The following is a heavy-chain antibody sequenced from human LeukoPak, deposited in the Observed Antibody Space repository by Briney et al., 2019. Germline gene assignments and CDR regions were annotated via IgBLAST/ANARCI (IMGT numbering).Heavy chain of an antibody. Sequence: GGSLRLSCAASGFTFSSYAMTWVRQAPGKGLEWVSAISGSGGFTYYADSVKGRFTISRDNSKNTLDLQMNSLRAEDTAVYYCAKSPDYGYGEYWGQGTLVTVSS. CDR2: ISGSGGFT. CDR3: AKSPDYGYGEY. CDR1: GFTFSSYA. V-gene: IGHV3-23*01. D-gene: IGHD5-18*01. J-gene: IGHJ4*02.